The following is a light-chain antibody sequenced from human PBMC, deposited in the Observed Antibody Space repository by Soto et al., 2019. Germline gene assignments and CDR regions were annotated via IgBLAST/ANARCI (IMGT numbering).Light chain of an antibody. V-gene: IGLV1-40*01. CDR1: SSNIGAGYD. CDR2: GNS. Sequence: QSVLTQPTSVSGAPGQRVTISCTGSSSNIGAGYDVHWYQQLPGTAPKLLIYGNSNRPSGVPDRFSGSNSGTSASLAITGLQAEDEADYYCQSYDTSLSGRVFGTGTKLPVL. CDR3: QSYDTSLSGRV. J-gene: IGLJ1*01.